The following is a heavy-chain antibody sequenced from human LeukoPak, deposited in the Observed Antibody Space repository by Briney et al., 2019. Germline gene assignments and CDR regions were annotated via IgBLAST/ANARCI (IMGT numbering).Heavy chain of an antibody. CDR2: INQDGSEK. J-gene: IGHJ4*02. Sequence: GGSLRLSCAASGFTFSSLWMTWVRQAPGKGLEWVANINQDGSEKYFVDSVKGRFTISRDNAKNSVFLQMNSLTVEDTAVYYCARDGGVSGYDLLDYWGQGTPVTVSS. V-gene: IGHV3-7*01. CDR3: ARDGGVSGYDLLDY. CDR1: GFTFSSLW. D-gene: IGHD5-12*01.